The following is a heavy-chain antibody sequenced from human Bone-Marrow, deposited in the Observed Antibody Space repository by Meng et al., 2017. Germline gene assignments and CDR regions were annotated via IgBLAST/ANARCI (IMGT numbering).Heavy chain of an antibody. CDR3: AKGVSAYYDFWTDFDY. V-gene: IGHV3-23*01. CDR2: ISGSGGST. Sequence: GESLKISCAASGFTFSSYAMSWVRQAPGKGLEWVSAISGSGGSTYYADSVKGRFTISRDNSKNTLYLQMNSLRAEDTAVYYCAKGVSAYYDFWTDFDYWGQGTLVTVSS. CDR1: GFTFSSYA. D-gene: IGHD3-3*01. J-gene: IGHJ4*02.